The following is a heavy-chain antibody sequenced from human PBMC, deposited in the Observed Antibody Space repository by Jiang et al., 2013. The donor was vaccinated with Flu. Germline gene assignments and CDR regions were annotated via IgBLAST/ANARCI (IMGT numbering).Heavy chain of an antibody. CDR1: GYTFSSYD. Sequence: KKPGASVKVSCKASGYTFSSYDISWVRQAPGQGLEWMGWISTYNGNTNYAQKLQGRVTMTTDTSTSSAYMELRSLRSDDTAMYYCARDHIVGATAYYYYGMDVWGQGTTVTVSS. CDR2: ISTYNGNT. V-gene: IGHV1-18*01. D-gene: IGHD1-26*01. J-gene: IGHJ6*02. CDR3: ARDHIVGATAYYYYGMDV.